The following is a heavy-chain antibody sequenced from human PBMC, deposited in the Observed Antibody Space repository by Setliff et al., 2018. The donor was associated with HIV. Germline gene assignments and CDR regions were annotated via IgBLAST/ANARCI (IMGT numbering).Heavy chain of an antibody. J-gene: IGHJ4*02. D-gene: IGHD6-13*01. CDR3: ARSGTGYSSSWDVPDFDY. CDR2: FYPGDSDT. Sequence: GESLKISCKASGYTFTNYWIGWVRQLPGKGLEWMGIFYPGDSDTRYSPSFQGQVTISADKSISTAYLQWSSLKASDTAMYYCARSGTGYSSSWDVPDFDYWGQGTLVTVSS. V-gene: IGHV5-51*01. CDR1: GYTFTNYW.